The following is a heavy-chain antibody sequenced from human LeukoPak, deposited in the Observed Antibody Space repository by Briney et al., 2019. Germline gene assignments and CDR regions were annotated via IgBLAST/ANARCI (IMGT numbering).Heavy chain of an antibody. V-gene: IGHV3-30-3*01. CDR2: ISYDGSNK. J-gene: IGHJ6*03. CDR1: GFTFSSYA. D-gene: IGHD2-15*01. Sequence: GGSLRLSCAASGFTFSSYAMHWVRQAPGKGLEWVAVISYDGSNKYYADSVKGRFTISRDNSKNTLYLQMNSLRAEDTAVYYCARDGTYCSGGSCYSDYYYYMDVWGKGTTVTVSS. CDR3: ARDGTYCSGGSCYSDYYYYMDV.